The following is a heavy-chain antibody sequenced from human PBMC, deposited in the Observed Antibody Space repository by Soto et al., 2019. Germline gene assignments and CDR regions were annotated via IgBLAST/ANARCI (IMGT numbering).Heavy chain of an antibody. J-gene: IGHJ4*02. V-gene: IGHV3-23*01. D-gene: IGHD3-10*01. CDR2: ISGSGGST. Sequence: EVQLLESGGGLVQPGGSLRLSCAASGFTFSSYAMSWVRQAPGKGLEWVSAISGSGGSTYYADSVKGRFTISRDNSKNTLYPQMNSLRAEDTAVYYCAKAPTYGSGSYYHYWGQGTLVTVSS. CDR1: GFTFSSYA. CDR3: AKAPTYGSGSYYHY.